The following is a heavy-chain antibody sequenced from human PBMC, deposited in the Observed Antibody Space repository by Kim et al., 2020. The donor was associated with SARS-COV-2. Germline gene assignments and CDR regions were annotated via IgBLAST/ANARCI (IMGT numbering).Heavy chain of an antibody. CDR3: ARGYYGMDV. Sequence: GNTNYAQKLQGRVTMTTDTSTSTAYMELRSLRSDDTAVYYCARGYYGMDVWGQGTTVTVSS. CDR2: GNT. V-gene: IGHV1-18*01. J-gene: IGHJ6*02.